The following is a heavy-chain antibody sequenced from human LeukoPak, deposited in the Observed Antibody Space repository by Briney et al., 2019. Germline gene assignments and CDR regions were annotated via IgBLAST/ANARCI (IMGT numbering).Heavy chain of an antibody. D-gene: IGHD1-1*01. Sequence: GASVKVSCKASGYTFTNNDIHWVRQATGQGLEWLGWMHPNSDDTGYAQKFQGRVTMTRNTSISTAYMELSSLRPEDTAVYYCARHFGTGDNFDCWGQGTLLIVSS. V-gene: IGHV1-8*01. J-gene: IGHJ4*02. CDR3: ARHFGTGDNFDC. CDR2: MHPNSDDT. CDR1: GYTFTNND.